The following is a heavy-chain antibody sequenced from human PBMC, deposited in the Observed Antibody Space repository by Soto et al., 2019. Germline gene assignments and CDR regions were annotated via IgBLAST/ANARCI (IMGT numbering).Heavy chain of an antibody. J-gene: IGHJ4*02. Sequence: VGSLRLSCAASGFTFSSYEMNWVRQAPGKGLEWVSYISSSGSTIYYADSVKGRFTISRDNAKNSLYLQMNSLRAEDTAVYYCARSRAVAGSPLNDYWGQGTLVTVSS. CDR1: GFTFSSYE. V-gene: IGHV3-48*03. CDR3: ARSRAVAGSPLNDY. CDR2: ISSSGSTI. D-gene: IGHD6-19*01.